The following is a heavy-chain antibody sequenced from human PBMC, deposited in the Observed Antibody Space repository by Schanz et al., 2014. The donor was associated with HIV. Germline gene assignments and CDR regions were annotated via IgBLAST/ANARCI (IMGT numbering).Heavy chain of an antibody. D-gene: IGHD4-17*01. J-gene: IGHJ6*02. Sequence: QVQLVESGGGVVQPGRSLRLSCVASGFNFNSYGMHWVRQAPGKGLEWEAVISYEGTKKHYADSVKGRFTISRDNSKNSLSLLIKSLRAEDTAVYYCVRLMSSDYDFYHYGMDVWGQGTTVIVSS. CDR2: ISYEGTKK. CDR1: GFNFNSYG. CDR3: VRLMSSDYDFYHYGMDV. V-gene: IGHV3-30*03.